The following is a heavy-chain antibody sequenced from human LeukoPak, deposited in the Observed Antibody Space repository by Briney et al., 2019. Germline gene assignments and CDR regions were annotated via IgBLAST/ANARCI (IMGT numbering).Heavy chain of an antibody. D-gene: IGHD3-22*01. Sequence: GGSLRLSCAVSGITLSNYGMSWVRQAPGKGVEWVAGISDSGGRTNYADSVKGRFTISRDNPKNTLYLQMNSLRAEDTAVYFCAKRAVVIRVILVGFHKEAYYFDSWGQGALVTVSS. J-gene: IGHJ4*02. CDR3: AKRAVVIRVILVGFHKEAYYFDS. V-gene: IGHV3-23*01. CDR1: GITLSNYG. CDR2: ISDSGGRT.